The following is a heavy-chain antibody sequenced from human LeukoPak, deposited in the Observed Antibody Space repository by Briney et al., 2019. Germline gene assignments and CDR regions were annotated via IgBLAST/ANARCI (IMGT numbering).Heavy chain of an antibody. CDR3: AKVGYYYDSSGYYDY. CDR1: GITFTNFG. CDR2: ISGSGDTT. J-gene: IGHJ4*02. V-gene: IGHV3-23*01. Sequence: GGSLRLSCAASGITFTNFGMSWVRQAPGKGLKWVSGISGSGDTTYYADSVKGRFTISRDNSKNTLYLQMNSLRAEDTAVYYCAKVGYYYDSSGYYDYWGQGTLVTVSS. D-gene: IGHD3-22*01.